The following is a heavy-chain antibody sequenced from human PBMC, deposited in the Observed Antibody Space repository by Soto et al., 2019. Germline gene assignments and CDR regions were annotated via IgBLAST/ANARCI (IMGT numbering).Heavy chain of an antibody. J-gene: IGHJ6*02. CDR2: ISGSGGST. V-gene: IGHV3-23*01. CDR3: ATDYYGMDV. CDR1: GFTFTSYA. Sequence: GGSLRLSCAASGFTFTSYAMSWVRQAPGKGLEWVSAISGSGGSTNYADSVKGRFTISRDNSKNTLYLQMNSLRADDTAVYYCATDYYGMDVWGQGTTVTVSS.